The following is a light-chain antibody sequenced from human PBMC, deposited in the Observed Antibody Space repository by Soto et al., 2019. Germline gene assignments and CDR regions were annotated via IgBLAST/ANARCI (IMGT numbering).Light chain of an antibody. CDR1: QSISSW. Sequence: DIQMTQSPSTLSASVGDRVTITCRASQSISSWLAWYQQKPGKAPNLLIYKASSLESGVPSRFSGSGSGTEFTLTISSLQPDDFATYYCQQYSSYSGTCGQGTKVEIK. J-gene: IGKJ1*01. CDR3: QQYSSYSGT. CDR2: KAS. V-gene: IGKV1-5*03.